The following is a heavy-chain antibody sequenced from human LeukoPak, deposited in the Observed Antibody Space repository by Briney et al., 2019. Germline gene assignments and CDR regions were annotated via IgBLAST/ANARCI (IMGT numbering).Heavy chain of an antibody. V-gene: IGHV3-30-3*01. Sequence: PGGSLRLSCAASGFTFSSYAMHWVRQAPGKGLEWVAVISYDGRNKYYADSVKGRFTISRDNSKNTLYLQMNSLRAEDTAVYYCARDRRPSFGLDWGQGTLVTVPS. D-gene: IGHD3-10*01. J-gene: IGHJ4*02. CDR1: GFTFSSYA. CDR3: ARDRRPSFGLD. CDR2: ISYDGRNK.